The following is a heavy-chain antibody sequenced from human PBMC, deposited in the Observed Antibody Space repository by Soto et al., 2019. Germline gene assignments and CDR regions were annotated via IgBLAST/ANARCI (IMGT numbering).Heavy chain of an antibody. Sequence: QVQLVESGGGVVQPGRSLRLSCAASGFTFSSYGMHWVRQAPSKGLEWVAVIWYDGSNKYYADSVKGRFTISRDNSKNTLYLQMNSLRAEDTAVYYCARDPGDIGGMDVWGQGTTVTVSS. J-gene: IGHJ6*02. CDR2: IWYDGSNK. V-gene: IGHV3-33*01. D-gene: IGHD2-15*01. CDR3: ARDPGDIGGMDV. CDR1: GFTFSSYG.